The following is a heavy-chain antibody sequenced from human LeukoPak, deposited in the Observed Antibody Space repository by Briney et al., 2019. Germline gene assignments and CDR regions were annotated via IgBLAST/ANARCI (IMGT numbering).Heavy chain of an antibody. V-gene: IGHV5-51*01. J-gene: IGHJ3*02. CDR2: IYPGDSDT. CDR1: GYRFSNYW. CDR3: ARRVATTGIYAFDI. D-gene: IGHD1-1*01. Sequence: GESLKISCKGSGYRFSNYWIGWVRQMPGKGLEWMGIIYPGDSDTRYSPSFQGQVTISADKSISTAYLQWSSLKASDTAMYYCARRVATTGIYAFDIWGQGTMVTVSS.